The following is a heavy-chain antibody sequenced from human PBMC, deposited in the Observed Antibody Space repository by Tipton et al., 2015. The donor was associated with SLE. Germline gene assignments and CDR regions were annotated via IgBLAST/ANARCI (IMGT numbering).Heavy chain of an antibody. CDR3: AREVADDDAFDI. CDR1: GGSISSYY. Sequence: TLSLTCTVSGGSISSYYWSWIRQPPGKGLEWIGYINYSGSTNYNPSLKSRVTISVDTSKNQFSLKLSSVTAADTAVYYCAREVADDDAFDIWGQGTMVTVSS. V-gene: IGHV4-59*01. D-gene: IGHD6-19*01. CDR2: INYSGST. J-gene: IGHJ3*02.